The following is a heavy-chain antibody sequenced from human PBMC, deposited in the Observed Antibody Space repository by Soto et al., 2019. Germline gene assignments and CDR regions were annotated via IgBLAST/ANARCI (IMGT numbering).Heavy chain of an antibody. CDR3: ARESSGYSSYFDY. J-gene: IGHJ4*02. CDR2: IKNDGSST. D-gene: IGHD5-12*01. CDR1: GLIFGNYW. Sequence: GGSLGLSCAAAGLIFGNYWMHWIRQAPGKGLVWVSRIKNDGSSTNYADSVKGRFTISRDNAKNTLYLQMDSLRAEDTAVYYCARESSGYSSYFDYWGKGSLVTVSS. V-gene: IGHV3-74*01.